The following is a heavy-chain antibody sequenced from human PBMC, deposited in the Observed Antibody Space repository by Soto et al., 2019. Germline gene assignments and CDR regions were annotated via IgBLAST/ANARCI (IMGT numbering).Heavy chain of an antibody. CDR1: GFTFSDYY. V-gene: IGHV3-11*01. CDR2: ISSSGSTI. Sequence: PGGPLRLSCASSGFTFSDYYMSLIRQAPGKGLEWVSYISSSGSTIYYADSVKGRFTISRDNAKNSLYLQMNSLRAEDTAVYYCARDHQNIHFWSGTTYYYMDVWGKGTTVTVSS. J-gene: IGHJ6*03. D-gene: IGHD3-3*02. CDR3: ARDHQNIHFWSGTTYYYMDV.